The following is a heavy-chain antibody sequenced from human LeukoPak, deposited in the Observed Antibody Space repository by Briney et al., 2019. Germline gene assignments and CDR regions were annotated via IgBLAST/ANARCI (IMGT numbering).Heavy chain of an antibody. CDR2: ISSSSSYI. J-gene: IGHJ3*02. V-gene: IGHV3-21*01. Sequence: PGGSLRLSCAASGFTFSSYSMNWVRQAPGKGLEWVSSISSSSSYIYYADSVKGRFTISRDNPKNSLYLQMNSLRAEDTAVYYCARESRVGGDAFDIWGQGTMVTVSS. CDR3: ARESRVGGDAFDI. CDR1: GFTFSSYS. D-gene: IGHD1-26*01.